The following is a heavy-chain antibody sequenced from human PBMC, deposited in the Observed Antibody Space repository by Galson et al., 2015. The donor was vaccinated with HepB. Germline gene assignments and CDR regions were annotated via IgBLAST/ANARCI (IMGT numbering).Heavy chain of an antibody. CDR1: GFTFSSYG. V-gene: IGHV3-33*01. J-gene: IGHJ6*03. CDR3: ASSHPYYYYMDV. Sequence: SLRLSCAASGFTFSSYGMHWVRQAPGKGLEWVAVIWYDGSNKYYADSVKGRFTISRDNSKNTLYLQMNSLRAEDTAVYYCASSHPYYYYMDVWGKGTTVTVSS. CDR2: IWYDGSNK.